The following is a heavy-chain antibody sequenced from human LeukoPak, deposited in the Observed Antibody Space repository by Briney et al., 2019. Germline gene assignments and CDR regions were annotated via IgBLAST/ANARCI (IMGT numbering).Heavy chain of an antibody. Sequence: PSETLSLTCAVSGGSISSSHWWSWVRQPPGKGLEWIGSIYYSGSTYYNPSLKSRVTISVDTSKNQFSLKLSSVTAADTAVYYCASGWGRGHDAFDIWGQGTMVTVSS. CDR1: GGSISSSHW. D-gene: IGHD2-21*02. CDR2: IYYSGST. J-gene: IGHJ3*02. V-gene: IGHV4-4*02. CDR3: ASGWGRGHDAFDI.